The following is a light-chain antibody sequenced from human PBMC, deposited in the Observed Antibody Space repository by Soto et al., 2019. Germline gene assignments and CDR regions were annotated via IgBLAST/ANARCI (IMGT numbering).Light chain of an antibody. Sequence: QSVLTQPASVSGSPGQSITISCTGTSSDVGGYNYVSWYQQHPGKAPKLMIYDVSRRPSGVSERFSASKSGNTASLTISGLQAEDEADYYCSSYTSSSPLVFGTGTKLTVL. J-gene: IGLJ1*01. CDR3: SSYTSSSPLV. CDR2: DVS. CDR1: SSDVGGYNY. V-gene: IGLV2-14*01.